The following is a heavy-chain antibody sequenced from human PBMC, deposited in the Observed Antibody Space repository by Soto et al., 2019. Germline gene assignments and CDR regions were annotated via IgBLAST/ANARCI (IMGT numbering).Heavy chain of an antibody. V-gene: IGHV4-4*02. Sequence: QVHLQESGPGLVKPSGTLSLTCTVSGGYISSRNWWSWLRQSPTKGLEWIGEIYQSGSTNYNPSLESRVTISVYKSTNQFSLELTSLTAADTAVYYCAKVRLWGSSDRGAPDDFEVWGQGTMVTVS. J-gene: IGHJ3*01. CDR2: IYQSGST. D-gene: IGHD6-6*01. CDR3: AKVRLWGSSDRGAPDDFEV. CDR1: GGYISSRNW.